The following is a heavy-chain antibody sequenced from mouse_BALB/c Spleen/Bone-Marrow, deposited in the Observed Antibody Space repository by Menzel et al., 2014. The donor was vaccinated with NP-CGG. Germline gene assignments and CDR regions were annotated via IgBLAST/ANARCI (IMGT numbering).Heavy chain of an antibody. D-gene: IGHD2-4*01. Sequence: EVMLVESGGGLVKPGGSLKLSCAASGFTFSSYAMSWVRQTPEKRLEWVASISSGGSTYYPDSVKGRFTISRDNARNILYLQMSSLRSEDRATYYCARLITRGNFDYWGQGTTLTVSS. CDR2: ISSGGST. V-gene: IGHV5-6-5*01. CDR3: ARLITRGNFDY. CDR1: GFTFSSYA. J-gene: IGHJ2*01.